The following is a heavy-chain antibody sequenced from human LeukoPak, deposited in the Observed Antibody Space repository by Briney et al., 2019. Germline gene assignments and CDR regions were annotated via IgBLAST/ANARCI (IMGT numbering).Heavy chain of an antibody. V-gene: IGHV3-30*03. CDR2: ISYDGSNK. CDR3: AREGDY. Sequence: GGSLRLSCAASGFTFTTYGMHWVRQAPGEGLDWVALISYDGSNKYYADSVKGRFTISRDNSKNTLYLQMNSLRAEDTAVYYCAREGDYWGQGTLVTVSS. CDR1: GFTFTTYG. J-gene: IGHJ4*02.